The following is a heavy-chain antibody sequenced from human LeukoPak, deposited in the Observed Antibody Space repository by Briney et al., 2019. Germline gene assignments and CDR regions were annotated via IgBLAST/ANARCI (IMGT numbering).Heavy chain of an antibody. Sequence: SETLSLTCTVSVGSISSGSYYWSWIRQPAGKGLEWIGRIYTSGSTNYNPSLKSRVTISVDTSKNQFSLKLSSVAAADTAVYYCAREGAAWDNYYYYYMDVWGKGTTVTISS. CDR2: IYTSGST. J-gene: IGHJ6*03. CDR3: AREGAAWDNYYYYYMDV. CDR1: VGSISSGSYY. D-gene: IGHD1-26*01. V-gene: IGHV4-61*02.